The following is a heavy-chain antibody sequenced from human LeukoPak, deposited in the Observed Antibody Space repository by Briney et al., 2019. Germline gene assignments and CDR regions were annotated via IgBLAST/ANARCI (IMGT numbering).Heavy chain of an antibody. Sequence: GGSLRLSCAASGFTFSSYEMNWVRQAPGKGLEWVSYISSSGSTIYYADSVKGRFTISRDNAKNSLYLQMNSLRAEDTAVYYCAGNYGPYYFDYWGQGTLVTVSS. J-gene: IGHJ4*02. CDR1: GFTFSSYE. CDR2: ISSSGSTI. V-gene: IGHV3-48*03. D-gene: IGHD3-10*01. CDR3: AGNYGPYYFDY.